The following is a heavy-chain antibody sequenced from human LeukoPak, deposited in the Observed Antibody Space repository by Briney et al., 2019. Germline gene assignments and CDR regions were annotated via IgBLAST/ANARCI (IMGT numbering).Heavy chain of an antibody. J-gene: IGHJ5*02. Sequence: SETLSLTCTVPGGSVSSSSYYWGWIRQPPGKGLEWLGSIYYSGSTYYNPSLKSRVTISVDTSKNQFSLKLSSVTAADTAVYYCARHAHPMVPYRGWFDPWGQGTLVTVSS. CDR2: IYYSGST. D-gene: IGHD3-10*01. V-gene: IGHV4-39*01. CDR1: GGSVSSSSYY. CDR3: ARHAHPMVPYRGWFDP.